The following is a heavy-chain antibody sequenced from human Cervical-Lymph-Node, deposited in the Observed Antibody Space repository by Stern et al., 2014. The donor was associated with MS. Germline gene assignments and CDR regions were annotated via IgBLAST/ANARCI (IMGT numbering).Heavy chain of an antibody. CDR3: TKAWDS. Sequence: LVESGAEVKKVGASVKVSCKTSGYRFTSDDINWVRQASGQGLEWMGWMSSDSGDTGYAQKFQGRLTITRDTSISTAYMELTTLRVEDTAVYYCTKAWDSWGQGTLVTVSS. V-gene: IGHV1-8*01. CDR2: MSSDSGDT. CDR1: GYRFTSDD. J-gene: IGHJ4*02.